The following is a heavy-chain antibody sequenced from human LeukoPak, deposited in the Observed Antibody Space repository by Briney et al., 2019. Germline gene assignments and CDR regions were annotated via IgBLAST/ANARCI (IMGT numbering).Heavy chain of an antibody. Sequence: SETLSLTCTVSGGSISSYYWSWIRQPPGKGLEWIGYIYYSGSTNYNPSLKSRVTISVDTSKNQFSLKLSSVTAADTAVYYCARLETVVTPVFDYWGQGTLVTVSS. D-gene: IGHD4-23*01. CDR3: ARLETVVTPVFDY. V-gene: IGHV4-59*08. CDR2: IYYSGST. CDR1: GGSISSYY. J-gene: IGHJ4*02.